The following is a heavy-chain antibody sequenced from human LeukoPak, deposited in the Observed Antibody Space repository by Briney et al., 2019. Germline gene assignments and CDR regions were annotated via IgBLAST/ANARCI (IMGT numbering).Heavy chain of an antibody. CDR3: ARGITLPGKHHYGMDV. CDR2: INHSGST. V-gene: IGHV4-34*01. J-gene: IGHJ6*02. Sequence: SETLSLTCAVYGGSFSGYYWSWIRQPPGKGLEWIGEINHSGSTNYNPSLKSRVTISVDTSKNQFSLKLSSVTAADTAVYYCARGITLPGKHHYGMDVWGQGTTVIVSS. CDR1: GGSFSGYY.